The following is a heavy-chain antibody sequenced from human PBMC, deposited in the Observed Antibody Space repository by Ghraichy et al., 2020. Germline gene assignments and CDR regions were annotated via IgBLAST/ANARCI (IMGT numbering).Heavy chain of an antibody. CDR2: IIPLFGTS. Sequence: SVKVSCKASGGTLSKDAISWVRQAPGQGPEWMGGIIPLFGTSHYAQKFEGRVTITAGESPSTLYMELSSLTYEDTAMYYCARDSEATAVVITRGFDSWGQGTLVTVSS. D-gene: IGHD3-22*01. CDR3: ARDSEATAVVITRGFDS. V-gene: IGHV1-69*13. CDR1: GGTLSKDA. J-gene: IGHJ4*02.